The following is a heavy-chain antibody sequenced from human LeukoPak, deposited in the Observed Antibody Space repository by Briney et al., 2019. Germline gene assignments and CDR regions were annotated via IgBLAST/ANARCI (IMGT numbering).Heavy chain of an antibody. CDR3: ARKSGYSYGYDY. Sequence: EASVKVSFKASGYTFTVYYMHWVRQAPGQGREWMGWINPNSGGTNYAQKFQGRVTMTRDTSISTAYMELSRLRSDDTAVYYCARKSGYSYGYDYWGQGTLVTVSS. CDR2: INPNSGGT. V-gene: IGHV1-2*02. D-gene: IGHD5-18*01. CDR1: GYTFTVYY. J-gene: IGHJ4*02.